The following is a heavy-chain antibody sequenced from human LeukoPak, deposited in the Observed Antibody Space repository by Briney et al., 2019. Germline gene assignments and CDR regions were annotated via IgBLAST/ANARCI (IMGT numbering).Heavy chain of an antibody. J-gene: IGHJ4*02. D-gene: IGHD6-19*01. Sequence: SETLSLTCTVSGGSISSYYWSWIRQPPGKGLEWIGYIYYSGSTNYKPSLKSQVTISVDTSKNQFSLKLSSVTAADTAVYYCARGGLDYFDSWGQGTLVTVSS. V-gene: IGHV4-59*08. CDR2: IYYSGST. CDR1: GGSISSYY. CDR3: ARGGLDYFDS.